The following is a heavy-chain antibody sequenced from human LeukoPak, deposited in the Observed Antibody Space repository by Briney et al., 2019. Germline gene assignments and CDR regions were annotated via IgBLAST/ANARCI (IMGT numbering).Heavy chain of an antibody. Sequence: GASVKVSCKASGYTFTGYYMHWVRQAPGQGLEWMGWINPNSGGTNYAQKVQGRVTMTRDTSISTAYMELSRLRSDDTDVYYCARERQQLDGTVLDPWGQGTLVTVSS. CDR1: GYTFTGYY. D-gene: IGHD6-13*01. CDR3: ARERQQLDGTVLDP. J-gene: IGHJ5*02. CDR2: INPNSGGT. V-gene: IGHV1-2*02.